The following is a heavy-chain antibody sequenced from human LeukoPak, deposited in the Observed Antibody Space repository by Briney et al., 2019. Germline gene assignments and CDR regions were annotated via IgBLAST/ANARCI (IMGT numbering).Heavy chain of an antibody. CDR3: ARDGGIAVAGPSEGSFDY. V-gene: IGHV3-21*01. CDR2: ISSSSSYI. CDR1: GFTFSSYS. J-gene: IGHJ4*02. D-gene: IGHD6-19*01. Sequence: PGGSLRLSCAASGFTFSSYSMNWVRQAPGKGLEWVSSISSSSSYIYYADSVKGRFTISRDNAKNSLYLQMNSLRAEDTAVYYCARDGGIAVAGPSEGSFDYWGQGTLVTVSS.